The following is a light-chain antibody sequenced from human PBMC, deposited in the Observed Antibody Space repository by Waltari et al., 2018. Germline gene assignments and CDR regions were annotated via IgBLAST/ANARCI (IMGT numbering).Light chain of an antibody. J-gene: IGLJ3*02. V-gene: IGLV6-57*02. CDR1: GGSIATNY. CDR3: QSYDRTDWV. Sequence: KFMLTQPHSVSESPGKTVTISCTGSGGSIATNYVQWYQQRPGSAPILLIFEDYQRPSGCPGRFSGSIDTSSNSASRTSSGLKTEDEADYFCQSYDRTDWVFGGGTKLTVL. CDR2: EDY.